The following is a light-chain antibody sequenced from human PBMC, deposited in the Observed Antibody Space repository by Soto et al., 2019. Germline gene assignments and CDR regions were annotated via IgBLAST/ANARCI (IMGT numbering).Light chain of an antibody. V-gene: IGKV1-39*01. CDR3: QQSFSAPLT. CDR1: QSIRNH. Sequence: DIQITQSSSSLPGVVGYRVTITFRSIQSIRNHLNWYQLTPGKAPKVLIYAASTLQGGVPSRFSGSGSGTDFTLTINSLQTEDFATYYCQQSFSAPLTFGPATKVDI. J-gene: IGKJ3*01. CDR2: AAS.